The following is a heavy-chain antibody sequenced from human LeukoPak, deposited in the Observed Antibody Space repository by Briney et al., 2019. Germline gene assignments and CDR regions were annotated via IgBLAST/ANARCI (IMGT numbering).Heavy chain of an antibody. CDR1: GFTFSSYW. CDR2: IKTDGSST. Sequence: GSVRLSCAASGFTFSSYWMYWVRQAPGKGLVWVSRIKTDGSSTGYADSVKGRFTISRDNAKNTLYLQMNSLRAKDTAVYYCARESGAAAPGLWGQGTLVTVSS. D-gene: IGHD6-13*01. CDR3: ARESGAAAPGL. V-gene: IGHV3-74*01. J-gene: IGHJ4*02.